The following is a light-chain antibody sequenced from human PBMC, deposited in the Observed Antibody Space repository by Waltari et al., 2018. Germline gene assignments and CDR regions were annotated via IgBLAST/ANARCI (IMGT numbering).Light chain of an antibody. CDR1: QDIEDD. CDR3: LQDSSFPRT. V-gene: IGKV1-6*01. Sequence: AIQMTQSPSSLSASVGERVTITCRASQDIEDDLVWYQQKPGRAPKLLTFGASILQRDVPSRFSGTGSDTHFTFTISSLQPEDFATYYCLQDSSFPRTFGQGTKV. J-gene: IGKJ1*01. CDR2: GAS.